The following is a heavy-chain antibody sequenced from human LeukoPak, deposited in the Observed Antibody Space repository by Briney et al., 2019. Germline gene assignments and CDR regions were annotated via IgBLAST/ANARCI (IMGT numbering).Heavy chain of an antibody. CDR1: GGSISSYY. V-gene: IGHV4-4*09. CDR3: ARHNSGWYGANF. D-gene: IGHD6-19*01. J-gene: IGHJ4*02. CDR2: SYTSGST. Sequence: PSETLSLTCTVSGGSISSYYWSWIRQPPGKGLEWIGYSYTSGSTNYNPSLKSRVTISVDTSKNQFSLKLSSVTAADTAVYYCARHNSGWYGANFWGQGTLVTVSS.